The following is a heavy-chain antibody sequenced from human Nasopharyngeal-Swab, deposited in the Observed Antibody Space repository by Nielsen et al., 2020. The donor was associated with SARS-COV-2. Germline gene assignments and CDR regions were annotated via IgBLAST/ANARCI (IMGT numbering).Heavy chain of an antibody. V-gene: IGHV1-3*01. CDR2: ISAYNGNT. J-gene: IGHJ5*02. CDR3: ARDPTGYSSSWFDP. Sequence: WVRQAPGQGLEWMGWISAYNGNTNYAQKFQGRVTITRDTSASTAYMELSSLRSEDTAVYYCARDPTGYSSSWFDPWGQGTLVTVSS. D-gene: IGHD6-13*01.